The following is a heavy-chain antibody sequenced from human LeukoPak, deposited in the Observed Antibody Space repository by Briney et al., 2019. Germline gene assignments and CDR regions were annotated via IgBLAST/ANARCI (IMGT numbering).Heavy chain of an antibody. V-gene: IGHV3-33*01. Sequence: GGSLRLSCAASGVTLSNYGMPWVRQAPGKGLEWVAAIWHDGSRKYYAESVKGRFAISRDNARNTVYVQTNSLRAEDTAVYYCARDEGDSSGYYPGLWGQGTLVTVSS. D-gene: IGHD3-22*01. CDR3: ARDEGDSSGYYPGL. CDR1: GVTLSNYG. J-gene: IGHJ1*01. CDR2: IWHDGSRK.